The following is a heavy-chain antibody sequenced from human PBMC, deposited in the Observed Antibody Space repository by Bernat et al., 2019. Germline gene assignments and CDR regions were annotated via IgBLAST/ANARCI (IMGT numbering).Heavy chain of an antibody. Sequence: QVQLVESGGGVVQPGRSLRLSCAASGFTFSSYAMHWVRQAPGKGLEWVAVISHDGSNEYYADSVKGRFTISRDNSKNTLYLQMNSLRAEDTAVYYCARDQRYCSGGSCSTQYYYYYYGMDVWGQGTTVTVSS. CDR1: GFTFSSYA. V-gene: IGHV3-30-3*01. J-gene: IGHJ6*02. CDR2: ISHDGSNE. CDR3: ARDQRYCSGGSCSTQYYYYYYGMDV. D-gene: IGHD2-15*01.